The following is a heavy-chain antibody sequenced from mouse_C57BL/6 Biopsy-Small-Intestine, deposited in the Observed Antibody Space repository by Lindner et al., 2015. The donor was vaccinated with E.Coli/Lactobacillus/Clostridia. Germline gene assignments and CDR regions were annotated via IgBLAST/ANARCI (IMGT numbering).Heavy chain of an antibody. CDR2: IIPVFGTT. V-gene: IGHV1-81*01. CDR3: ASGRNDYADS. CDR1: GGPFSASA. D-gene: IGHD2-13*01. Sequence: SVKVSCKASGGPFSASAIRWVRQAPGQGLEWMGDIIPVFGTTNYAEKFQGRVTITADESTSTAYMELRSLTSEDTALYYCASGRNDYADSWGQGTLVTVS. J-gene: IGHJ3*01.